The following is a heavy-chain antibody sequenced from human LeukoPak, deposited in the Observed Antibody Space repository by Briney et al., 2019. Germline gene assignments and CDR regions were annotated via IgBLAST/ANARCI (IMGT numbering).Heavy chain of an antibody. CDR3: ARENRLGYCSSTSCLPFDY. CDR2: INHSGST. Sequence: PPETLSLTCAVYGGSFSGYYWSWIRQPPGKGLEWIGEINHSGSTNYNPSLKSRVTISVDTSKNQFSLKPSSVTAADTAVYYCARENRLGYCSSTSCLPFDYWGQGTLVTVSS. CDR1: GGSFSGYY. J-gene: IGHJ4*02. D-gene: IGHD2-2*01. V-gene: IGHV4-34*01.